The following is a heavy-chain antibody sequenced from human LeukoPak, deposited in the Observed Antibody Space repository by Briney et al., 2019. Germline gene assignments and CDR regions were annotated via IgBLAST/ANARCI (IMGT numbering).Heavy chain of an antibody. D-gene: IGHD6-19*01. V-gene: IGHV4-4*02. Sequence: PSETLSLTCAVSGGSISSSNWWSWVRQPPGKGLEWIGEIYHSGSTNYNPSLKSRVTMSVDKSKNQFSLKLSSVTAADTAVYYWARDPEAPWYSSGWYKRYGYDYWGQETLVTVPS. J-gene: IGHJ4*02. CDR1: GGSISSSNW. CDR3: ARDPEAPWYSSGWYKRYGYDY. CDR2: IYHSGST.